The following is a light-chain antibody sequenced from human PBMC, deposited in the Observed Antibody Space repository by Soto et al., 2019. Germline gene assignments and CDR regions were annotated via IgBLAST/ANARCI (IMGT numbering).Light chain of an antibody. CDR3: QQLLSYPIT. J-gene: IGKJ5*01. CDR1: QDIRGA. V-gene: IGKV1-13*02. CDR2: DAA. Sequence: IQLNQSPASLSASVEDKVTITCRASQDIRGALARYQQSPGEAPRLLIYDAATLESGVPSRFGGSSSETPFTLTISGLQPEDFATDYCQQLLSYPITFGQGTSLE.